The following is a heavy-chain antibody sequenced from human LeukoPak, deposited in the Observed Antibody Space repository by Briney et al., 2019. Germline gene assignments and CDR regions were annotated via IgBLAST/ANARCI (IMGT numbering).Heavy chain of an antibody. CDR2: IDPNSGGT. Sequence: ASVKVSCKASGYTFTGYYMHWVRQAPGQGLEWMGWIDPNSGGTNYAQKFQGRVTMTRDTSISTAYMELSRLRSDDTAVYYCARVPGDNDWYFDYWGQGTLVTVSS. CDR1: GYTFTGYY. V-gene: IGHV1-2*02. CDR3: ARVPGDNDWYFDY. J-gene: IGHJ4*02. D-gene: IGHD3-9*01.